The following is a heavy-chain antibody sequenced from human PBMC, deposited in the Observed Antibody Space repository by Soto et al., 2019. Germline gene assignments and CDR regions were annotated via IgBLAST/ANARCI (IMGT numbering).Heavy chain of an antibody. V-gene: IGHV1-3*05. CDR2: INIGSGNT. J-gene: IGHJ6*02. Sequence: QVQLVQSGAEEKKPGASVKVSCKASGYAFSSYAMHWVRQAPGQRLEWMGWINIGSGNTEYSQNFQDRITITRDTSDSTVYMEPSGLRSEDTAVYYCARDGGDCGYRLAYYYYIGMDVWGQGTAVTVSS. D-gene: IGHD2-21*02. CDR1: GYAFSSYA. CDR3: ARDGGDCGYRLAYYYYIGMDV.